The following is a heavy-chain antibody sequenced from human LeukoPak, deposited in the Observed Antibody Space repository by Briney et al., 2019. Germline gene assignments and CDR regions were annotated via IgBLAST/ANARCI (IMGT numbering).Heavy chain of an antibody. CDR2: IYYSGST. D-gene: IGHD2-2*01. V-gene: IGHV4-59*01. CDR1: GGSFSSYY. Sequence: PSETLSLTCAVYGGSFSSYYWSWIRQPPGKGLEWIGYIYYSGSTNYNPSLKSRVTISVDTSKNQFSLKLSSVTAADTAVYYCARGAPCSSTSCNHYYYGMDVWGQGTTVTVSS. CDR3: ARGAPCSSTSCNHYYYGMDV. J-gene: IGHJ6*02.